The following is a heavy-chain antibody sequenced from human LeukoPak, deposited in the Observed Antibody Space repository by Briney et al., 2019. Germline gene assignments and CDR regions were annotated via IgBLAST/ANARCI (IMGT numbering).Heavy chain of an antibody. Sequence: PSETLSLTCTVSGSSINNNLWTWIRQPPGKELEWIGYIYSSGSANYNPSLKSRVIISGDTSKNQISLKLTSVTAADTAVYFCARHRDYYDTWGHGTLVTVSS. D-gene: IGHD3-22*01. CDR3: ARHRDYYDT. V-gene: IGHV4-59*08. CDR1: GSSINNNL. J-gene: IGHJ4*01. CDR2: IYSSGSA.